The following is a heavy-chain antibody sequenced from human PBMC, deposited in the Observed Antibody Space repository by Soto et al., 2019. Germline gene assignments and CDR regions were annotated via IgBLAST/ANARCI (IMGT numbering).Heavy chain of an antibody. J-gene: IGHJ4*02. Sequence: GESLKISCKGSGYSFTSYWIGWVRQMPGKGLEWMGIIYPGDSDTRYSPSFQGQVTISADKSISTAYLQWSSLKASDTAMYYCARWRARPGIAVAGDFDYWGQGTLVTVSS. D-gene: IGHD6-19*01. CDR3: ARWRARPGIAVAGDFDY. V-gene: IGHV5-51*01. CDR1: GYSFTSYW. CDR2: IYPGDSDT.